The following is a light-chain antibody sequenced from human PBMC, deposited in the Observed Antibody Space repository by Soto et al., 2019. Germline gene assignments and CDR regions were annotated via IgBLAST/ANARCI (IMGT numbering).Light chain of an antibody. CDR2: DVS. J-gene: IGLJ2*01. CDR1: SSDVGRYDY. V-gene: IGLV2-11*01. Sequence: QSALTQPRSVSGSPGQSVTISCTGTSSDVGRYDYVSWYQQHPDKTPKLIIYDVSERPSVVPDRFSGSTDGSSNSASLTISGLQTEDEADYSRQSYDSSTVVFGGGTKLTV. CDR3: QSYDSSTVV.